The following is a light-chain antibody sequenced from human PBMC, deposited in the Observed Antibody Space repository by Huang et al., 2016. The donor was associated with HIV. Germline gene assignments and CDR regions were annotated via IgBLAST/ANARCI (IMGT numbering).Light chain of an antibody. CDR2: AAS. CDR1: QNIKRY. J-gene: IGKJ2*01. V-gene: IGKV1-39*01. CDR3: QQSARTPRT. Sequence: GDTVIITCRASQNIKRYLNWYQQEPGKAPKLLISAASNLQSGVPSTFSGSGSGTDFTLTINSLQPEDSATYYCQQSARTPRTFGQGTKLEIK.